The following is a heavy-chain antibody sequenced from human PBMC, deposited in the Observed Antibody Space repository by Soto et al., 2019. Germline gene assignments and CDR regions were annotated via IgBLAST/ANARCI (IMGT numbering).Heavy chain of an antibody. CDR2: ISSSGGTI. D-gene: IGHD3-22*01. CDR1: GFTFSSYS. CDR3: ARDSTYYYDSSGYCVY. V-gene: IGHV3-48*02. Sequence: EVQLVESGGGFVQPGGSLRLSCAASGFTFSSYSMNWVRQAPGKGLEWVSYISSSGGTIHYADSVKGRFIISRDNAKSSLYLRMNSLRHEDTAVYYCARDSTYYYDSSGYCVYWGQGTLVTVSS. J-gene: IGHJ4*02.